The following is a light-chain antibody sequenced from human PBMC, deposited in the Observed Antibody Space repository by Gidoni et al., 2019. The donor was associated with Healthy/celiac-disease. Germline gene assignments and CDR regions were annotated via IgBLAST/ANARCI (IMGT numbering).Light chain of an antibody. CDR2: QDS. Sequence: SDALTQPPAVSVSPGQTASITCSGDKLGDKYACWYQQKPGPSPVLVIYQDSKRPSGIPEPFSGSNSGNTATLTISGTQAMDEADYYSQAWDSSTVVFGGGTKLTVL. J-gene: IGLJ2*01. CDR3: QAWDSSTVV. CDR1: KLGDKY. V-gene: IGLV3-1*01.